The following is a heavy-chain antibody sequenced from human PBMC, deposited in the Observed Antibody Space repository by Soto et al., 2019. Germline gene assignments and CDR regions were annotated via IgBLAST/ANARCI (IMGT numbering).Heavy chain of an antibody. J-gene: IGHJ4*02. D-gene: IGHD6-25*01. V-gene: IGHV3-30*18. CDR1: GFTFSSYG. CDR2: ISYDGSNK. CDR3: AKDYCSEY. Sequence: GGSLRLSCAASGFTFSSYGMHWVRQAPGKGLEWVAVISYDGSNKYYADSVKGRFTISRDNSKNTLYLQMNSLRAEDTAVYYCAKDYCSEYWGQGTLVTVSS.